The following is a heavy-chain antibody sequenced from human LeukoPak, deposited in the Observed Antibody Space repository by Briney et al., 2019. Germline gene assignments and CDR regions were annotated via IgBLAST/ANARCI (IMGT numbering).Heavy chain of an antibody. Sequence: ASVKVSCKAYGYTFTGYYMHWVRQAPGQGLEWMGWINPNSGGTNYAQKFQGRVTMTRDTSISTAYMELSRLRSDDTAVYYCARCLGYYYYYYGMDVWGQGTTVTVSS. CDR3: ARCLGYYYYYYGMDV. J-gene: IGHJ6*02. D-gene: IGHD7-27*01. V-gene: IGHV1-2*02. CDR1: GYTFTGYY. CDR2: INPNSGGT.